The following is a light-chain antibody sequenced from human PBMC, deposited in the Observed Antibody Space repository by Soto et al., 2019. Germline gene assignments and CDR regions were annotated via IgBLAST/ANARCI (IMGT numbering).Light chain of an antibody. CDR2: GAS. V-gene: IGKV3-20*01. J-gene: IGKJ1*01. CDR3: QQCDGSPWT. Sequence: EIVLTQSPVTLSLSPGERATLSCRASQSVSSSFLAWYQQKPGQAPRLLIYGASSRATGIPDRFSGSGSGTDFTLTISSLEPEDFAVYYCQQCDGSPWTSAQRAKV. CDR1: QSVSSSF.